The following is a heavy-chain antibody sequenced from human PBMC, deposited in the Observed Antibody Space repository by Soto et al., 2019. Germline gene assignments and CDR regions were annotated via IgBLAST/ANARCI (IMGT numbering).Heavy chain of an antibody. J-gene: IGHJ6*02. V-gene: IGHV3-53*01. D-gene: IGHD3-9*01. CDR1: GFTVSSNY. CDR2: IYSGGST. Sequence: GGSLRLSCAASGFTVSSNYMSWVRQAPGKGLEWVSVIYSGGSTYYADSVKGRFTISRDNSKNTLYLQMNSLRAEDTAVYYCARDLVDWPAYYYGMDVWGQGTTVTVSS. CDR3: ARDLVDWPAYYYGMDV.